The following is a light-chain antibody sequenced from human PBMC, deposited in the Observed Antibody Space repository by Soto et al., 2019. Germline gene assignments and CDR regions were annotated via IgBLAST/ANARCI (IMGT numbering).Light chain of an antibody. CDR3: FSHRGGDSHV. V-gene: IGLV2-14*01. CDR1: SRDVGAYNY. J-gene: IGLJ1*01. Sequence: QSVQTQPTSVSGSPGQSITISCTGSSRDVGAYNYVSWYRQYPGKAPKLMIYGVTNRPSGVSNRVSGSKTGNTASLTISGLQAEDEADYYCFSHRGGDSHVFGTGTMGTVL. CDR2: GVT.